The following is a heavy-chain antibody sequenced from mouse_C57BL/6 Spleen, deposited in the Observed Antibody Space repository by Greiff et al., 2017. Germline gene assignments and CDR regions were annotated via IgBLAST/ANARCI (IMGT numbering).Heavy chain of an antibody. CDR1: GYTFTSYG. D-gene: IGHD1-1*02. CDR3: ARGGNREDMGY. J-gene: IGHJ4*01. CDR2: IYPRSGST. V-gene: IGHV1-81*01. Sequence: VQLVESGAELARPGASVKLSCTASGYTFTSYGISWVKQRPGQGLEWIGDIYPRSGSTYYNEEFKGKGTLTADKSSSTAYMELRSLTSEDSAVYFCARGGNREDMGYWGQGTTVTVSS.